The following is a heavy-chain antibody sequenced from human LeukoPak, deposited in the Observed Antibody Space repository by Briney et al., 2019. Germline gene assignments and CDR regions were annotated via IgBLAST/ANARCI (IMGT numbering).Heavy chain of an antibody. CDR2: MKTDGGQK. CDR1: GVFFSDYW. CDR3: ARDPESQKGRDGLDS. D-gene: IGHD1-14*01. J-gene: IGHJ4*02. Sequence: GGSLRLSCAASGVFFSDYWMSWVRQTPGKGLDWVASMKTDGGQKYYVDSVKGRFTISRDNAKNSLYLEMNNLRAEDTAVYYCARDPESQKGRDGLDSWGQGTLVTVSS. V-gene: IGHV3-7*01.